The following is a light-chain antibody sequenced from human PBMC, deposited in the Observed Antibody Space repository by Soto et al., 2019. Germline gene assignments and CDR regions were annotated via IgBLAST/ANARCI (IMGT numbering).Light chain of an antibody. J-gene: IGKJ4*01. CDR1: HTISSSY. V-gene: IGKV3-20*01. CDR2: GAS. Sequence: NVLTPSPGTLSLWRGEKDSLSCRASHTISSSYLAWYQQKPGQAPRLLIYGASSRATGIPDRFSGSGSGTDFTLTINSLQSEDFAVYYCQPYNDWPLTFGGGTKVDIK. CDR3: QPYNDWPLT.